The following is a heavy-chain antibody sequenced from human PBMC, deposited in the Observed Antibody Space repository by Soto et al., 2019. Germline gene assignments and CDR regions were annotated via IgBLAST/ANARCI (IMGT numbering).Heavy chain of an antibody. D-gene: IGHD3-22*01. CDR1: GFTFSSHG. CDR3: ANGDSSGFEYFQS. V-gene: IGHV3-30*18. J-gene: IGHJ1*01. Sequence: QVQLVESGGGVVQPGMTLRLSCTASGFTFSSHGMHWVRQAPGKGLEWVAVVSFDGTNKNYADSVRGRFTISRDNSKNTLYLQMSSLRAEDTAVYYCANGDSSGFEYFQSWGQGTLVTVSS. CDR2: VSFDGTNK.